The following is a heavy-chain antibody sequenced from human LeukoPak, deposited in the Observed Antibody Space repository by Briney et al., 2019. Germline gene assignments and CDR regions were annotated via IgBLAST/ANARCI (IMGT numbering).Heavy chain of an antibody. CDR2: ISSDGSST. CDR3: ARDRGGSGPTTTDS. V-gene: IGHV3-74*01. D-gene: IGHD6-19*01. CDR1: GFTFSSYW. J-gene: IGHJ4*02. Sequence: PGGSLRLSCAASGFTFSSYWMHWVRQAPGKGLVWVSRISSDGSSTIYADSVEGRFTISRDNAKNTLYLQMNSLRAEDTAVYYCARDRGGSGPTTTDSWGQGTLVTVSS.